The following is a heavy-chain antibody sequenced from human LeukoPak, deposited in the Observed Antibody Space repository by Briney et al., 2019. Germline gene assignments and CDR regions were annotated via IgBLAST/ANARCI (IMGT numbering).Heavy chain of an antibody. CDR3: ARVVAAAIDY. Sequence: GGSLRLSCAASGFTFSSYSMNWVRQAPGKGVEWVLYISSSSSTTYYADSVRGRFTISRDNTKNSLYMQMNSLRAEDTAVYYCARVVAAAIDYWGQGTLVTVSS. CDR2: ISSSSSTT. CDR1: GFTFSSYS. J-gene: IGHJ4*02. D-gene: IGHD6-13*01. V-gene: IGHV3-48*04.